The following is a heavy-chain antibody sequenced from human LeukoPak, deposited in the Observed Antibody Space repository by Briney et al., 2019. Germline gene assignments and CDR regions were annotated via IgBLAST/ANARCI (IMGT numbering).Heavy chain of an antibody. CDR3: ARDTDRSGSYYFFDY. J-gene: IGHJ4*02. CDR2: INPSGGST. CDR1: GYTFTTYY. Sequence: ASVKVSCKASGYTFTTYYMHWVRQARGQALEWLGIINPSGGSTNYAQKFLGRVTMTRDTSTSTVYMELSSLRSEDTAVYYCARDTDRSGSYYFFDYWGQGTLVTVSS. D-gene: IGHD3-10*01. V-gene: IGHV1-46*01.